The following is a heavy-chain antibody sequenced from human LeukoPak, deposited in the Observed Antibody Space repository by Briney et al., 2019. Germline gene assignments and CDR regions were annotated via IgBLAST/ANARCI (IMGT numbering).Heavy chain of an antibody. CDR1: GASITSRIW. V-gene: IGHV4-4*02. Sequence: SETLSLTCVVSGASITSRIWWSWVRQPPGKGLEWIGYISHSGSTYYNPSLKSRITISVDRSKNQFSLQLSSVTAADTAVYYCARASGSYYFDYWGQGTLVTVSS. J-gene: IGHJ4*02. CDR2: ISHSGST. D-gene: IGHD1-26*01. CDR3: ARASGSYYFDY.